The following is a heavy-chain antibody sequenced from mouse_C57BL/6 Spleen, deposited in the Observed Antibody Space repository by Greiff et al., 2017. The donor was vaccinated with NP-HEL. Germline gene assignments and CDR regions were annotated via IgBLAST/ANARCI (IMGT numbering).Heavy chain of an antibody. Sequence: VQLQQSGPELVKPGASVKISCKASGYAFSSSWMNWVKQRPGKGLEWIGRIYPGDGDTNYNGKFKGKATLTADKSSSTAYMQLSSLTSEDSAVYFCARWTLRLGAMDYWGQGTSVTVSS. CDR1: GYAFSSSW. V-gene: IGHV1-82*01. D-gene: IGHD1-1*01. CDR3: ARWTLRLGAMDY. J-gene: IGHJ4*01. CDR2: IYPGDGDT.